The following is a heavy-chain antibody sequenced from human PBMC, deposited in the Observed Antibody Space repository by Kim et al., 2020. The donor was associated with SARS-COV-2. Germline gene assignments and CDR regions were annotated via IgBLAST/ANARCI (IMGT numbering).Heavy chain of an antibody. CDR2: ISWNSGSI. J-gene: IGHJ5*02. CDR3: AKDNNCSGGSCYSGWFDP. Sequence: GGSLRLSCAASGFTFDDYAMHWVRQAPGKGLEWVSGISWNSGSIAYADSVKGRFTISRDNAKNSLYPQMHSLSAEDTASYYCAKDNNCSGGSCYSGWFDP. D-gene: IGHD2-15*01. V-gene: IGHV3-9*01. CDR1: GFTFDDYA.